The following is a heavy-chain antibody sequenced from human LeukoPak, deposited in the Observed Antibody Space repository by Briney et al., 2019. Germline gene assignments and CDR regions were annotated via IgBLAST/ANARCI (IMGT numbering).Heavy chain of an antibody. D-gene: IGHD6-13*01. Sequence: ASVKVSCKASGYTFTSYYMHWVRQAPGQGLEWMGIINPSGGSTSYAQKFQGRVTMTRDTSTSTVYMELSSLRSEDTAVYYCARGVTGVVHSSSWHSWFDPWGQGTLVTVSS. V-gene: IGHV1-46*01. J-gene: IGHJ5*02. CDR1: GYTFTSYY. CDR2: INPSGGST. CDR3: ARGVTGVVHSSSWHSWFDP.